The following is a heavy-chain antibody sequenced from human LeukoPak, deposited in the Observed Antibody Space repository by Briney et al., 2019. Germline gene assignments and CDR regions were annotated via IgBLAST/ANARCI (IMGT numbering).Heavy chain of an antibody. V-gene: IGHV1-2*02. Sequence: ASVKVSCKASGYTFTGYYMHWVRQAPGRGLEWMGWINPNSGGTNYAQKFQGRVTMTRDTSISTAYMELSRLRSDDTAVYYCARARIAAAPADGMDVWGQGTTVTVSS. CDR3: ARARIAAAPADGMDV. CDR1: GYTFTGYY. J-gene: IGHJ6*02. D-gene: IGHD6-13*01. CDR2: INPNSGGT.